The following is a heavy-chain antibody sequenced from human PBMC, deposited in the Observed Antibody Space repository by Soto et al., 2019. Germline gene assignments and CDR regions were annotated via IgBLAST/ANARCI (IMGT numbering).Heavy chain of an antibody. CDR2: ISSSGSST. CDR3: AKGGDTFDY. CDR1: GFTFSSYA. D-gene: IGHD3-9*01. V-gene: IGHV3-23*01. Sequence: EVQLLESGGGLVQPGGSLRLSCAASGFTFSSYAMSWLRQAPGKGLEWVSTISSSGSSTYYADSVKGRFTISRDNSKNTLYLQMNSLRVEDTAVYYCAKGGDTFDYWGQGTLVTVSS. J-gene: IGHJ4*02.